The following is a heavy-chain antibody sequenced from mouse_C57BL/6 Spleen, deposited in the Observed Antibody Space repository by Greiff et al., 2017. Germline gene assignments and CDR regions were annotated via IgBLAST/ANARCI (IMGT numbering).Heavy chain of an antibody. V-gene: IGHV1-82*01. J-gene: IGHJ2*01. CDR3: AQTAQSSTTFDY. D-gene: IGHD3-2*02. Sequence: VQLQESGPELVKPGASVKISCKASGYAFSSSWMNWVKQRPGKGLEWIGRIYPGDGDTNYNGKFKGKATLTADKSSSTAYMQLSSLTSEDSAVYFCAQTAQSSTTFDYWGQGTTLTVSS. CDR1: GYAFSSSW. CDR2: IYPGDGDT.